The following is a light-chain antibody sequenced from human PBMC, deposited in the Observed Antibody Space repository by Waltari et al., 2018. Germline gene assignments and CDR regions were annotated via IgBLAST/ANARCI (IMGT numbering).Light chain of an antibody. CDR2: DAS. Sequence: DIQMTQSPSTLSASVADRVTITCRASQGISSWLAWYQQKPGKAPKLLIYDASSLESGVPSRFSGSGSGTEFTLTISSLQPDDFATYYCQQYNSYSMYTFGQATKLEIK. CDR1: QGISSW. J-gene: IGKJ2*01. V-gene: IGKV1-5*01. CDR3: QQYNSYSMYT.